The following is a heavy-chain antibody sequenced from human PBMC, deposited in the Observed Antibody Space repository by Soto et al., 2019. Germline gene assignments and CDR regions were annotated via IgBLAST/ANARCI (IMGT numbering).Heavy chain of an antibody. D-gene: IGHD6-6*01. V-gene: IGHV3-23*01. CDR3: AKCPAGVLLDAFDI. Sequence: EVPLLESGGGLVQPGGSLRLSCAASGFTFSTYAMSWVRQAPGKGLEWVSGISGSGGSTYYADSVKGRFTISRDKSKNTLYLQMNSLRAEDTAVYYCAKCPAGVLLDAFDIWGQGTMVTVSS. J-gene: IGHJ3*02. CDR1: GFTFSTYA. CDR2: ISGSGGST.